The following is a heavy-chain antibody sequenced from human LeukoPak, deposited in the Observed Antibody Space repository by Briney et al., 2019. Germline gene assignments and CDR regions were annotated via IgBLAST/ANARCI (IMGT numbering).Heavy chain of an antibody. Sequence: AGESLRLSCAASGFTFSSYSMNWVRQAPGKGLEWVSSISSSSSYIYYADSVKGRFTISRDNAKNSLYLQMNSLRAEDTAVYYCARDTKVRGLPIDYWGQGTLVTVSS. D-gene: IGHD3-10*01. V-gene: IGHV3-21*01. CDR2: ISSSSSYI. CDR3: ARDTKVRGLPIDY. CDR1: GFTFSSYS. J-gene: IGHJ4*02.